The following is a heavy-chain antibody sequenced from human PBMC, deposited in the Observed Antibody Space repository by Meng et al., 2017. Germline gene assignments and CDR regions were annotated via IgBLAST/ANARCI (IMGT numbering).Heavy chain of an antibody. CDR1: GFTFSSYS. CDR3: ARVMFGYGSGKIACDI. V-gene: IGHV3-21*01. J-gene: IGHJ3*02. CDR2: ISSSSSYI. Sequence: GESLKISCAASGFTFSSYSMNWVRQAPGKGLEWVSSISSSSSYIYYEDSVKGRFTISRDNAKNSLYLQMNSLRAEDTAVYYCARVMFGYGSGKIACDIWGQGTMVTVSS. D-gene: IGHD3-10*01.